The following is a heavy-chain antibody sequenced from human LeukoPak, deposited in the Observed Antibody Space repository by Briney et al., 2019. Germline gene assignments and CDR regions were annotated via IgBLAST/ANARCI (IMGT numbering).Heavy chain of an antibody. V-gene: IGHV4-59*11. CDR1: GASFESHY. D-gene: IGHD4-23*01. Sequence: SETLSLTCNVSGASFESHYWTWIRQTPDKRLEWIGYYFDTGSTDYNPSLKSRVTMSVDRSKNQFFLSLKSVTAADTAMYYCVRTGWELLTTWGPGTPVTVSS. J-gene: IGHJ4*02. CDR2: YFDTGST. CDR3: VRTGWELLTT.